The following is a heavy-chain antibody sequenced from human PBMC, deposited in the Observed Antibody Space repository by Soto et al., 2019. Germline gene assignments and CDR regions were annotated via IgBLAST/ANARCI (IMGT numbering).Heavy chain of an antibody. CDR2: IYWDDDK. D-gene: IGHD1-7*01. J-gene: IGHJ4*02. CDR3: AHRRAMGSNWNYGDFDY. V-gene: IGHV2-5*02. Sequence: QITLKESGPTLVKPTQTLTLTCTFSGFSLTTSPVGVGWIRQPPGKALECLALIYWDDDKRYSPSLKSRLTITKDTSKNQVVLTMTDVDPVDTATYYCAHRRAMGSNWNYGDFDYWGQGTVVTVSS. CDR1: GFSLTTSPVG.